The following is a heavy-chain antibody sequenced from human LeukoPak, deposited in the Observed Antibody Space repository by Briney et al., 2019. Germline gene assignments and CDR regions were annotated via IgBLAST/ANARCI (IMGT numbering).Heavy chain of an antibody. CDR1: GFTFSSYS. Sequence: PGGSLRLSCAASGFTFSSYSMNWVRQAPGKGLEWVSSISSSSSYIYYADSVKGRFTISRDNAKNSLYLQMNSLRAEDTAVYYCARARHEYSYDIDYWGPGTLVTVSS. J-gene: IGHJ4*02. CDR2: ISSSSSYI. D-gene: IGHD5-18*01. V-gene: IGHV3-21*01. CDR3: ARARHEYSYDIDY.